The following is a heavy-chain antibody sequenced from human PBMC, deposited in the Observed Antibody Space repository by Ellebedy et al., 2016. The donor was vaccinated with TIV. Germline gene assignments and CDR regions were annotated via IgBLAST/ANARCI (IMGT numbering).Heavy chain of an antibody. D-gene: IGHD3-10*01. J-gene: IGHJ4*02. CDR3: VPQGIPFDY. CDR2: MSGSGDTI. Sequence: GESLKISCAASGFTFSTSEMNWVRQAPGKGLEWIAHMSGSGDTIHYADSVRGRFTISRDNAKNSVYLQMNSLRAEDTAVYYCVPQGIPFDYWGQGTLVTVSS. V-gene: IGHV3-48*03. CDR1: GFTFSTSE.